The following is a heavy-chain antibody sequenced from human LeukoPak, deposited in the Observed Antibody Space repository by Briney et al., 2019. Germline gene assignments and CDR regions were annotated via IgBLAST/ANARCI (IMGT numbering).Heavy chain of an antibody. V-gene: IGHV3-21*06. CDR2: IIGTSEM. D-gene: IGHD6-13*01. J-gene: IGHJ3*02. CDR3: TRAIIVALGTGPFDI. Sequence: PGGSMRLSCAAPGFSFSSYTMNWVRLAPGRGLEWVSSIIGTSEMHYADSVKGRFTVSRDNDKNSLFLQLYSLSVEDTAVYYCTRAIIVALGTGPFDIWGQGTVVTVSS. CDR1: GFSFSSYT.